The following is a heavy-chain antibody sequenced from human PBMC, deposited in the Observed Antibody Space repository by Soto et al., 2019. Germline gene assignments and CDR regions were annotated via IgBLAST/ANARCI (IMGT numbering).Heavy chain of an antibody. V-gene: IGHV4-39*01. CDR2: IYYSGST. Sequence: ASETLSLTCTVSGDSISTTSYYWGWIRQPPGKGLEWIGSIYYSGSTYYNPSLKSRVTMSIDTSKNQFSLNLTSVTAADTALYYCARQVGTMKVVVITVFDYWGQGTLVTVSS. CDR1: GDSISTTSYY. J-gene: IGHJ4*02. CDR3: ARQVGTMKVVVITVFDY. D-gene: IGHD3-22*01.